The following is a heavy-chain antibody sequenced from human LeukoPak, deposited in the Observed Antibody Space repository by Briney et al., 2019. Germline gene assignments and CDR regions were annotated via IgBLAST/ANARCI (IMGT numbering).Heavy chain of an antibody. CDR1: GYTFTSYG. J-gene: IGHJ6*04. V-gene: IGHV1-18*04. CDR2: ISAYNGNT. D-gene: IGHD3-10*01. CDR3: ARDPPPLLWFGELSPYYYGMDV. Sequence: GASVKVSCMASGYTFTSYGISWVRQAPGQGLEWMGWISAYNGNTNYAQKLQGRVTMTTDTSTSTAYMELRSLRSDDTAVYYCARDPPPLLWFGELSPYYYGMDVWGKGTTVTVSS.